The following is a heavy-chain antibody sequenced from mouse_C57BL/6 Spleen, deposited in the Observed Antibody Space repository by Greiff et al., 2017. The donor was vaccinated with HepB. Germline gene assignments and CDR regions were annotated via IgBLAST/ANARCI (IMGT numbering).Heavy chain of an antibody. V-gene: IGHV1-53*01. CDR1: GYTFTSYW. CDR3: ARGGWDYWYFDV. D-gene: IGHD1-1*02. Sequence: QVQLQQPGTELVKPGASVKLSCKASGYTFTSYWMHWVKQRPGQGLEWIGNINPSNGGTNYNEKFKSKATLTVDKSSSTAYMQLSGLTSEDSAVDYCARGGWDYWYFDVWGTGTTVTVSS. J-gene: IGHJ1*03. CDR2: INPSNGGT.